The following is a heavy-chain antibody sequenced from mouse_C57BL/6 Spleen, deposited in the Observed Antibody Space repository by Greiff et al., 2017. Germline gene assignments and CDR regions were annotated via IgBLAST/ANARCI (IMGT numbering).Heavy chain of an antibody. D-gene: IGHD2-9*01. CDR3: ARSYYGYDDAMDY. V-gene: IGHV5-17*01. CDR2: ISSGSSTI. J-gene: IGHJ4*01. CDR1: GFTFSDYG. Sequence: EVKLVESGGGLVKPGGSLKLSCAASGFTFSDYGMHWVRQAPEKGLEWVAYISSGSSTIYYADTVKGRFTISRDNAKNTLFLQMTSLRSEDTAMYYCARSYYGYDDAMDYWGQGTSVTVSS.